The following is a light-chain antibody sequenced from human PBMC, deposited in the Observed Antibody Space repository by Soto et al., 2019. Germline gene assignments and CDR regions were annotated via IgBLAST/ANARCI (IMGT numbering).Light chain of an antibody. J-gene: IGKJ3*01. V-gene: IGKV3-20*01. CDR2: GAS. Sequence: EIVLTQSPGTLSLSPGERATLSCRASQSVSSSYLAWYQQKPGQAPRLLIYGASSRATGIPDRFSGSESGTDFTLNISRLEPEDFAVYYCQQYGSSRLTCAPGTKVDIK. CDR1: QSVSSSY. CDR3: QQYGSSRLT.